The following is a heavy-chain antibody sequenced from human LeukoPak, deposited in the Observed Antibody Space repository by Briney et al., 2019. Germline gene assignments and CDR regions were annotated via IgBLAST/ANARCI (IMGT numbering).Heavy chain of an antibody. Sequence: GGSLRLSCAASRFTFSSYAMSWVPQAPGKGLDGVSAISNSGGSTYYADSVKGRFTISRDNSKNTLYLQMNSLRAEDTAVYYCAKDPGSGWSSFDYWGQGTLVTVSS. CDR3: AKDPGSGWSSFDY. J-gene: IGHJ4*02. CDR1: RFTFSSYA. V-gene: IGHV3-23*01. CDR2: ISNSGGST. D-gene: IGHD6-19*01.